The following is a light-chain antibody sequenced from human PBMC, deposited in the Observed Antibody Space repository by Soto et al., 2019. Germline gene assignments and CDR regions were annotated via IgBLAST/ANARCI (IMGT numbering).Light chain of an antibody. CDR1: SSDVGGYNY. J-gene: IGLJ1*01. CDR2: DVT. CDR3: SSYAGSNFYV. V-gene: IGLV2-8*01. Sequence: QSALTQPPSASGSPGQSVTISCTGTSSDVGGYNYVSWYQQHPGKAPKFIIYDVTKRPSGVHDRFSGSKSGNTASLTVSGLQAEDEGDYYCSSYAGSNFYVFGTGTKLTVL.